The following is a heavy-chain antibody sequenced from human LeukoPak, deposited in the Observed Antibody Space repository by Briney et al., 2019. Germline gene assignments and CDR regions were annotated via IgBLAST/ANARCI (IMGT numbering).Heavy chain of an antibody. CDR3: ARRGYGDPAFDY. V-gene: IGHV1-69*13. CDR2: IIPIFGTA. J-gene: IGHJ4*02. Sequence: ASVTVSCKASGGTFSSYAISWVRQAPGQGLEWMGGIIPIFGTANYAQKFQGRVTITADESTSTAYMELSSLRSEDTAVYYCARRGYGDPAFDYWGQGTLVTVSS. D-gene: IGHD4-17*01. CDR1: GGTFSSYA.